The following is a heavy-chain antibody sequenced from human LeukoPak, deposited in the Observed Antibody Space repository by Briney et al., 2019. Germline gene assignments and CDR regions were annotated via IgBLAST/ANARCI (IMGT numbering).Heavy chain of an antibody. D-gene: IGHD1-1*01. CDR1: GFTFSTYS. CDR2: ISSTSSTI. V-gene: IGHV3-48*02. J-gene: IGHJ4*02. CDR3: ARSGNYDC. Sequence: GGSRRLSCAASGFTFSTYSMSWVRQAPGKGLEWVSYISSTSSTIYYADSVKGRLTISRDNAKNSLYLQMNSLRDEDTAVYYCARSGNYDCWGQGTLVTVSS.